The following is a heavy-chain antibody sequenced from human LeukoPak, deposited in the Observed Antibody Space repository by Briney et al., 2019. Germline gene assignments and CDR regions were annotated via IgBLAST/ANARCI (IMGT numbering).Heavy chain of an antibody. CDR1: GYTLTKLS. J-gene: IGHJ4*02. CDR3: ATALIGSGSYFLYYFDY. D-gene: IGHD3-10*01. CDR2: FDPEDGET. V-gene: IGHV1-24*01. Sequence: ASVKVSCKVSGYTLTKLSMHWVRQAPGKGLEWMGGFDPEDGETIYAQKFQGRVTMTEDTSTDTAYMELSSLRSEDTAVYYCATALIGSGSYFLYYFDYWGQGTLVTVSS.